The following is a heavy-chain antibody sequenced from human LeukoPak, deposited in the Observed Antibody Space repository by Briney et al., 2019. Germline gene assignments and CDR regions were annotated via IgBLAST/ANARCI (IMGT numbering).Heavy chain of an antibody. CDR3: APGGIYSSNFDY. Sequence: GESLKISCKGSGYTFIRFWIGWVRQMPGKGLEWMGIIYPGDSETRYSPSFQGPVTISVDKSISTAYLQWSSLKASDTAVYYCAPGGIYSSNFDYWGQGTLVTVSS. V-gene: IGHV5-51*01. CDR1: GYTFIRFW. J-gene: IGHJ4*02. D-gene: IGHD5-18*01. CDR2: IYPGDSET.